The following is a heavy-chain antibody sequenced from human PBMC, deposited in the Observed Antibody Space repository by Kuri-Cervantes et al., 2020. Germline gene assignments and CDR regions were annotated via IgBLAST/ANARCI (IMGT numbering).Heavy chain of an antibody. V-gene: IGHV4-38-2*01. CDR2: IYHSGST. CDR1: GYSISSGYY. J-gene: IGHJ4*02. D-gene: IGHD3-22*01. Sequence: GSLRLSCAVSGYSISSGYYWGWIRQPPGKGLEWIGSIYHSGSTYYNPSLKSRVTISVDTSKNQFSLKLSSVTAADTAVYYCARSMYYYDSSGYDWGQGTLVTVSS. CDR3: ARSMYYYDSSGYD.